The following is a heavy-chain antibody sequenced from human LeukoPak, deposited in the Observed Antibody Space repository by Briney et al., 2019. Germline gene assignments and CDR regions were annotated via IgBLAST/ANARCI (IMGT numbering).Heavy chain of an antibody. CDR1: GFTFSSFS. V-gene: IGHV3-21*01. CDR3: VRSYHPGGWFDP. D-gene: IGHD2-21*01. CDR2: ISSTSSYI. J-gene: IGHJ5*02. Sequence: GGSLRLSCAASGFTFSSFSMNWVRQAPGKGLEWVSSISSTSSYIYYADSVKGRFTISRDKDKNSVYLQMTSLRAEDTAMHYCVRSYHPGGWFDPWGQGTLVTVSS.